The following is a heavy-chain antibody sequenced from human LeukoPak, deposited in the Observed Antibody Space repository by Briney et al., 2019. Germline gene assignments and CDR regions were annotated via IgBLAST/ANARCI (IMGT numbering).Heavy chain of an antibody. CDR2: ISISGGII. CDR1: GFTFSTYS. D-gene: IGHD1-1*01. Sequence: GGSLRLSCAASGFTFSTYSMNWVRQAPGKGLEWVSYISISGGIIYYADSVKGRFTISRDISKNTLHLQMSSLTAEDTATYYCAQATGTLRYWGQGTLVTLSS. CDR3: AQATGTLRY. V-gene: IGHV3-48*01. J-gene: IGHJ4*02.